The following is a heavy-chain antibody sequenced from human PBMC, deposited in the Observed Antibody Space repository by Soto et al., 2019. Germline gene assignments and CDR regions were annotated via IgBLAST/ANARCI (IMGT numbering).Heavy chain of an antibody. CDR2: IHFSGTT. D-gene: IGHD5-12*01. J-gene: IGHJ4*02. CDR3: VRGYGGYNHYFDS. Sequence: SETLSLTGIVSGGSITGYYWNWVRQPPGKGLEWIGYIHFSGTTNYNPSLKSRLTISVDTSKNQFSLRLSSVTAADTAVYYCVRGYGGYNHYFDSWGQGTLVTVSS. CDR1: GGSITGYY. V-gene: IGHV4-59*01.